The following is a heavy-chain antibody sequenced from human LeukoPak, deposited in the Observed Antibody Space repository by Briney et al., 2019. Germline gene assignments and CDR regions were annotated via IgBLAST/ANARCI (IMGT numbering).Heavy chain of an antibody. CDR1: RYTFTGYY. Sequence: ASVKVSCKASRYTFTGYYMHWVRQAPGQGLEWMGWINPNSGGTNYAQKFQGRVTMTRDTSISTAYMELSRLRSHDTAVYYCARALSLSYGMDVWGQGTTVTVSS. V-gene: IGHV1-2*02. CDR2: INPNSGGT. D-gene: IGHD3-16*01. J-gene: IGHJ6*02. CDR3: ARALSLSYGMDV.